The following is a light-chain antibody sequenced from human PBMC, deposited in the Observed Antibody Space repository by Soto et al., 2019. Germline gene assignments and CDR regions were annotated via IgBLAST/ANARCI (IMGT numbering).Light chain of an antibody. CDR2: RAS. CDR3: LQYHNLWA. CDR1: QNIYSN. J-gene: IGKJ1*01. Sequence: ILMTQSPASLSGSPGERATLSCRASQNIYSNIAWYQQRPGQAPRLLIYRASTRATGVPARFSGSGSGTEFTLTISSLQSDDFAVYSCLQYHNLWAFGQGTKVEI. V-gene: IGKV3-15*01.